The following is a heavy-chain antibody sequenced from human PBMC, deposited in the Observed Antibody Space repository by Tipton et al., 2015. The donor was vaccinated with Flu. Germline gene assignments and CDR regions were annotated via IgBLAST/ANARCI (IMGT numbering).Heavy chain of an antibody. D-gene: IGHD5-12*01. J-gene: IGHJ4*02. CDR2: ISGGGGFRGSGAGT. CDR3: GKVIPEIVAGLDY. CDR1: GFTFSRYG. Sequence: AVSGFTFSRYGVSWVRQAPGKGLEWVSAISGGGGFRGSGAGTYYADSVKGRFTISRDNSKNTVYLQMNSLRAEDTAIYYCGKVIPEIVAGLDYWGQGTLVTVSS. V-gene: IGHV3-23*01.